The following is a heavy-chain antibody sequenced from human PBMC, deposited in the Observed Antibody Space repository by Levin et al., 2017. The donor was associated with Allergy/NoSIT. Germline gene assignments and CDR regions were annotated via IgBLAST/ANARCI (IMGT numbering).Heavy chain of an antibody. J-gene: IGHJ6*02. D-gene: IGHD1-7*01. CDR3: ARDRDNWNYPRMDV. Sequence: GESLKISCAASGFTFSSYGMHWVRQAPGKGLEWVAVIWYDGSNKYYADSVKGRFTISRDNSKNTLYLQMNSLRAEDTAVYYCARDRDNWNYPRMDVWGQGTTVTVSS. CDR1: GFTFSSYG. V-gene: IGHV3-33*01. CDR2: IWYDGSNK.